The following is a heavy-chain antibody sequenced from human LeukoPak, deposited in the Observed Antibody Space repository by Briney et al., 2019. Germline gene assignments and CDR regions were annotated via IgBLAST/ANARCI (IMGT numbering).Heavy chain of an antibody. V-gene: IGHV3-30*18. D-gene: IGHD3-10*01. J-gene: IGHJ4*02. CDR1: GFTFSSYG. Sequence: PGESLTLSCAVSGFTFSSYGMRWVRQPPGKGLEWVAVISYDGSNKYNADYVKGRFTISRDNSKTTLYLQMNSLTAEAAAVYYCAKAYGSGGYYFDYWGQGTLVTVSS. CDR2: ISYDGSNK. CDR3: AKAYGSGGYYFDY.